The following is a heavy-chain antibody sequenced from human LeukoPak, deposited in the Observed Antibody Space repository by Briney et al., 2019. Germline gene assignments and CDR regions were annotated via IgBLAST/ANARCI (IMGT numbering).Heavy chain of an antibody. V-gene: IGHV3-48*01. CDR3: ARDSDY. CDR2: ISSSSSTI. J-gene: IGHJ4*02. CDR1: GFTFSSYS. Sequence: GGSLRLSCAASGFTFSSYSMNWVRQAPGKGLEWVSYISSSSSTIYYADSVKGRFTISKDNAKNSLYLQMNSLRAEDTAVYYCARDSDYWGQGTLVTVSS.